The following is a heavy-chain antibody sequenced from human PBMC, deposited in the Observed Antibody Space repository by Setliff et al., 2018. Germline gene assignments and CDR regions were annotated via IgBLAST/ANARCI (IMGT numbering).Heavy chain of an antibody. CDR3: AREGRRYYDSSGYYYDPYYYYYMDV. V-gene: IGHV1-18*01. CDR1: GYTFTNYG. D-gene: IGHD3-22*01. CDR2: ISAYNDNT. J-gene: IGHJ6*03. Sequence: ASVKVSCKASGYTFTNYGISWVRQAPGQGLEWMGWISAYNDNTNYAQKVQGRVTMTTDTPTSTAYMELRSLTSDDTAVYYCAREGRRYYDSSGYYYDPYYYYYMDVWGKGTTVTAP.